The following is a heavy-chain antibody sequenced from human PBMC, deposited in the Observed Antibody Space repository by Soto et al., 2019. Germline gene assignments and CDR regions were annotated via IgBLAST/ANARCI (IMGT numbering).Heavy chain of an antibody. Sequence: PSETLSLTCTVSGGSISSGDYYWSWIRQPPGKGLEWIGYIYYSGSTYYNPSLKGRVTISVDTSKNQLSLKLSSVTAADTAVYYCARVEDYYDSSGYYVWGQGTLVTVSS. CDR2: IYYSGST. J-gene: IGHJ4*02. D-gene: IGHD3-22*01. V-gene: IGHV4-30-4*01. CDR3: ARVEDYYDSSGYYV. CDR1: GGSISSGDYY.